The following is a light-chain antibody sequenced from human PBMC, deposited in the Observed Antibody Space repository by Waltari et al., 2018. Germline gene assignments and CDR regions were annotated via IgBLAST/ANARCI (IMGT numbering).Light chain of an antibody. V-gene: IGLV2-23*02. CDR1: SRDVGSYNL. CDR2: DVS. CDR3: SSQSSNNIVL. Sequence: QSALTQPASVSGSPGQSVTISCTGTSRDVGSYNLVSWYQDHPGQGPKVIIYDVSDRPSGVSARFSGSKSGNTASLTISGLQAEDEADYYCSSQSSNNIVLFGGGTKVTVL. J-gene: IGLJ3*02.